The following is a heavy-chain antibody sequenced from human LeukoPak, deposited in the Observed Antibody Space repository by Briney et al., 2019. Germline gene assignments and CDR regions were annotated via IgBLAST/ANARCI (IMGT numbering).Heavy chain of an antibody. Sequence: GGSLRLSCAASGFXFSSYAISWVRQAPGKGLEWVSAISGSGAGTYYADSVKGRFTISRDNSKSTLYLQMNSLRAEDTAVYYCAKDRESGTYGIYHDYWGQGTLVPVSS. CDR1: GFXFSSYA. CDR3: AKDRESGTYGIYHDY. J-gene: IGHJ4*02. V-gene: IGHV3-23*01. D-gene: IGHD1-26*01. CDR2: ISGSGAGT.